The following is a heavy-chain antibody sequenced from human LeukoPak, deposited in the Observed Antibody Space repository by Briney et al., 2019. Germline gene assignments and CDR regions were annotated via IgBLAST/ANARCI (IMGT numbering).Heavy chain of an antibody. CDR1: GYTFTGYY. Sequence: ASVKVSCKASGYTFTGYYMHWVRQAPGQGLEWMGWINPNSGGTNYAQKFQGRVTMTRDTSISTTYMELSRLRSDDTAVYYCARDFGYYYYYMDVWGKGTTVTVSS. CDR2: INPNSGGT. V-gene: IGHV1-2*02. J-gene: IGHJ6*03. D-gene: IGHD3-16*01. CDR3: ARDFGYYYYYMDV.